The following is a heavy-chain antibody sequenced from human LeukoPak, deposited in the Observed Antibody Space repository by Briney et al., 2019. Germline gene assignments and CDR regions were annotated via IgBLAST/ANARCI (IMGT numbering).Heavy chain of an antibody. CDR2: INPNSGGT. V-gene: IGHV1-2*06. J-gene: IGHJ4*02. D-gene: IGHD1-26*01. CDR3: ARDRRVGATAPDY. Sequence: ASVKVSCKASGYTFTGYYMHWVRQAPGQGLELMGRINPNSGGTNYAQKFQGRVTMTRDTSISTAYMELSRLRSDDTAVYYCARDRRVGATAPDYWGQGTLVTVSS. CDR1: GYTFTGYY.